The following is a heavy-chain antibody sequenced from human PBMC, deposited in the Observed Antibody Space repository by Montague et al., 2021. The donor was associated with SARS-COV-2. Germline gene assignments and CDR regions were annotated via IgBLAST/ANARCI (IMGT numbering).Heavy chain of an antibody. V-gene: IGHV3-74*01. Sequence: SLRLSCAASGFTFRSHWMHWVRQVPEKGLVWVSRIDNDGSSTNYVDSVKGRFTISRANAKNTLDLQMNSLRVEDTAVYYCARGVGITIFGDLSLEGDYYYSMDVWGQGTAVTVSS. J-gene: IGHJ6*02. CDR3: ARGVGITIFGDLSLEGDYYYSMDV. D-gene: IGHD3-3*01. CDR2: IDNDGSST. CDR1: GFTFRSHW.